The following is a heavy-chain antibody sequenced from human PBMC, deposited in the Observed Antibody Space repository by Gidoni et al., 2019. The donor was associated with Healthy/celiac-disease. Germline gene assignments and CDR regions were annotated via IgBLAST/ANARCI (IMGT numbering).Heavy chain of an antibody. D-gene: IGHD4-17*01. CDR2: ISWNSGSI. J-gene: IGHJ5*02. CDR1: GFTFDYYS. CDR3: AKGPYGDYDGWFDP. V-gene: IGHV3-9*01. Sequence: EVPLVASGAGLVQPGRSLSFSCAASGFTFDYYSMPWVRQSPGKGLEWVSGISWNSGSIGYADSVKGRFTISRDNAKNALYLQMNSLRAEDTAVYYCAKGPYGDYDGWFDPWGQGTLVTVSS.